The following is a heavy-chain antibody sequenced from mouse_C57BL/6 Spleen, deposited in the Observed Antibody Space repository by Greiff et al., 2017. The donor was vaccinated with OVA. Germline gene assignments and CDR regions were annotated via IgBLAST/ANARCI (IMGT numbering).Heavy chain of an antibody. Sequence: QVQLQQPGAELVKPGASVKMSCKASGYTFPSYWITWVKQRPGPGLEWIGDIYPGSGSTNYNEKFKSKATLTVETSTSTAYMQLSSLTSEDAAVYYGARDDGYYWFAYWGQGTLVTVSA. J-gene: IGHJ3*01. D-gene: IGHD2-3*01. CDR1: GYTFPSYW. V-gene: IGHV1-55*01. CDR3: ARDDGYYWFAY. CDR2: IYPGSGST.